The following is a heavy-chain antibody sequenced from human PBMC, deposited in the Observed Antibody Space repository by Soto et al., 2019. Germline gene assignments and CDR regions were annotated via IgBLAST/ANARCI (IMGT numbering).Heavy chain of an antibody. D-gene: IGHD1-26*01. J-gene: IGHJ3*02. CDR1: GGSFSGYY. CDR3: ARNVGGATRDAFDI. Sequence: SETLSLTCAVYGGSFSGYYWSWIRQPPGKGLEWIGEINHSGSTNYNPSLKSRVTISVDTSKNQFSLKLSSVTAADTAVYYCARNVGGATRDAFDIWGQGTMVTVSS. V-gene: IGHV4-34*01. CDR2: INHSGST.